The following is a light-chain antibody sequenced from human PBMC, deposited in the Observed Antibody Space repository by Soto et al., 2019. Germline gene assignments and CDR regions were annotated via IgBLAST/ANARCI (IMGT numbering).Light chain of an antibody. V-gene: IGKV1-39*01. J-gene: IGKJ1*01. CDR1: QSISSY. CDR3: QQSYPTPT. CDR2: AAS. Sequence: DIQMTQSPSSLSASVGDRVTITCRASQSISSYLNWYQQKPGKAPKLLIYAASSLQSGVPSRFSGSGSGTDFTLTIGSLLPEDFATYYCQQSYPTPTFGQGTKVEI.